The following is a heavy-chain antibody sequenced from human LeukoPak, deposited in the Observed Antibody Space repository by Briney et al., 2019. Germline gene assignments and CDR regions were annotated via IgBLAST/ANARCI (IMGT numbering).Heavy chain of an antibody. J-gene: IGHJ4*02. V-gene: IGHV3-23*01. CDR1: GFTFSSYA. D-gene: IGHD5-24*01. CDR3: AKDRNAWPTNFDS. CDR2: ISSSGGTT. Sequence: GGSLRLSCAASGFTFSSYAMSWVRQAPGKGLEWVSAISSSGGTTYYADSVKGRCSISRDNSKNTLDRRMNSLRAEDTAVYYCAKDRNAWPTNFDSWGQGTLVTVS.